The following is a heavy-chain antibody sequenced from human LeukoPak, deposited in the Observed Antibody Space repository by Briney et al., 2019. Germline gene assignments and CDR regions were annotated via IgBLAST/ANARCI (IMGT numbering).Heavy chain of an antibody. CDR1: GGSFSGYY. Sequence: SETLSLTCAVYGGSFSGYYWSWIRQPPGKGLEWMGEINHSGSTNYNPSLKSRVTISVDTSKNQFSLKLSSVTAADTAVYYCARGMWGLFDYWGQGTLVTVSS. J-gene: IGHJ4*02. D-gene: IGHD1-26*01. CDR2: INHSGST. V-gene: IGHV4-34*01. CDR3: ARGMWGLFDY.